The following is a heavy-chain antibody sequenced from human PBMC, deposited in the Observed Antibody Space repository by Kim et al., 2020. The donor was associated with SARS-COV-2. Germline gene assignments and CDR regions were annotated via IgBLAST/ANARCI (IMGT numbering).Heavy chain of an antibody. J-gene: IGHJ4*02. V-gene: IGHV3-21*01. D-gene: IGHD3-22*01. Sequence: GGSLRLSCAASGFTFSSYSMNWVRQAPGKGLEWVSSISSSSSYIYYADSVKGRFTISRDNAKNSLYLQMNSLRAEDTAVYYCARDLERYYYDSSGYYNLGYFDYWGQGTLVTVSS. CDR1: GFTFSSYS. CDR2: ISSSSSYI. CDR3: ARDLERYYYDSSGYYNLGYFDY.